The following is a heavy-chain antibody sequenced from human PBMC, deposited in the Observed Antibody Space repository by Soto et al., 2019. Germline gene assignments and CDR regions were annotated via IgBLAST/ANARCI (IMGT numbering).Heavy chain of an antibody. J-gene: IGHJ6*01. Sequence: QVQLVESGGGLVKPGGSLRLSCAASGFTFSDYYMSWIRQAPGKGLEWISYISPGSTYINYADSVKGRLTISRDNPKNSMQLQMNSLRAEDTAIYYCATHRPTTAAAGTGYYYGMDVWGQGTTVTVSS. CDR3: ATHRPTTAAAGTGYYYGMDV. CDR1: GFTFSDYY. D-gene: IGHD6-13*01. CDR2: ISPGSTYI. V-gene: IGHV3-11*06.